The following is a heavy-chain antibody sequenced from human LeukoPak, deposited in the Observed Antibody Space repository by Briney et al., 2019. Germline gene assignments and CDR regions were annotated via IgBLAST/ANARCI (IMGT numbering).Heavy chain of an antibody. Sequence: GGSLRFSCAASGFTFSTYCMHWVRQAPGKGPMWVSRICPDGTVTNYADSVKARFIISRDNARNTVYLQMNSLRVEDTAVYNCVRDFRSADYWGQGTLVTVSS. CDR2: ICPDGTVT. J-gene: IGHJ4*02. CDR1: GFTFSTYC. CDR3: VRDFRSADY. V-gene: IGHV3-74*01.